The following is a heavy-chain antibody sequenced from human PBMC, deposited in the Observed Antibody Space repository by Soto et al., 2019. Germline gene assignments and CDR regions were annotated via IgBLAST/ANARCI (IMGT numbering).Heavy chain of an antibody. Sequence: ASVKVSCKASGYTFTGYYMHWVRQAPGQGLEWMGWINPNSGGTNYAQKFQGWVTMTRDTSTSTAYMELSSLRSEDTAVYYCAALAPDSSGYYYLGAFDIWGQGTMVTVSS. CDR1: GYTFTGYY. D-gene: IGHD3-22*01. CDR2: INPNSGGT. V-gene: IGHV1-2*04. J-gene: IGHJ3*02. CDR3: AALAPDSSGYYYLGAFDI.